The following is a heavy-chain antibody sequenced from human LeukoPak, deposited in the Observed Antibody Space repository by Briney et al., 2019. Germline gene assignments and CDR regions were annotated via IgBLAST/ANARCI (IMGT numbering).Heavy chain of an antibody. V-gene: IGHV4-38-2*01. J-gene: IGHJ5*01. Sequence: KPSETLSLTCAVSDYSISSGYYWGWIRQPPGKGLEWIGSIYHSGTTYCNPSLKSRVTISVDTSKNQFSLKLSSVTAADTAVYYCARHPTSGSYSRGQGTLVTVSS. CDR2: IYHSGTT. D-gene: IGHD1-26*01. CDR1: DYSISSGYY. CDR3: ARHPTSGSYS.